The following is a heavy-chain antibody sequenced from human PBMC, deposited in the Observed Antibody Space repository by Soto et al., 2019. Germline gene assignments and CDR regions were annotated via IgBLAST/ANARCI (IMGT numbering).Heavy chain of an antibody. V-gene: IGHV4-30-2*01. CDR2: IYQSGVT. D-gene: IGHD6-19*01. J-gene: IGHJ5*01. CDR1: GDSYSISTYS. CDR3: AGMPYPSGLSFDS. Sequence: SETLSLTCNMSGDSYSISTYSWSWIRQPPGKALQWIGFIYQSGVTSYNPSLASRVSISLDRSNNQCSLKLKSVTAADTAVYFCAGMPYPSGLSFDSCGPGTLLTVFS.